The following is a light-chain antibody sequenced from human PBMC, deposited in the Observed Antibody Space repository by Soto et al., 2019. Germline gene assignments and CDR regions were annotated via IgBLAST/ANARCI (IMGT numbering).Light chain of an antibody. Sequence: QAVVTQPPSVSGAPGQTVTISCTGSSSNIGAGYDVHWYQQLPGTAPKLLIYANSNRPSGVPDRFSGSKSGTSASLAITGLQAEDEADYYCQSYDNNVRVFGGGTKLTVL. V-gene: IGLV1-40*01. J-gene: IGLJ2*01. CDR1: SSNIGAGYD. CDR2: ANS. CDR3: QSYDNNVRV.